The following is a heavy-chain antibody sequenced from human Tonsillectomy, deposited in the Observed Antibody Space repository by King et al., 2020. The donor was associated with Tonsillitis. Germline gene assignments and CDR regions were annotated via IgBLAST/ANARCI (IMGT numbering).Heavy chain of an antibody. CDR3: ASISEGLYHGTCTHNASNCFDP. CDR2: TSHSGST. J-gene: IGHJ5*02. CDR1: GGSFSDYY. Sequence: HVQLQQWGAGLLKPSETLSLTCAVYGGSFSDYYWSWIRQPPGKGLEWIGDTSHSGSTNYNPSLKSRVTISVDTSKNQFSLNVSSVTAADTAVYYCASISEGLYHGTCTHNASNCFDPWGQGTLVTVSS. D-gene: IGHD3-10*01. V-gene: IGHV4-34*01.